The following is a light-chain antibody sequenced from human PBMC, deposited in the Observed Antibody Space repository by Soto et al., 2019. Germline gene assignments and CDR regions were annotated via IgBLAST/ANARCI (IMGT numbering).Light chain of an antibody. Sequence: DIQLTQSPSFLSASVGDRVTITCRASQGISSYLAWYQQKPGKDPKLLIYAASTLQSGVPSRFSGRGSGTEFTLTISSLQPEDFATYYCQQLNSYPPTFGQGTRLEIK. CDR2: AAS. CDR3: QQLNSYPPT. V-gene: IGKV1-9*01. CDR1: QGISSY. J-gene: IGKJ5*01.